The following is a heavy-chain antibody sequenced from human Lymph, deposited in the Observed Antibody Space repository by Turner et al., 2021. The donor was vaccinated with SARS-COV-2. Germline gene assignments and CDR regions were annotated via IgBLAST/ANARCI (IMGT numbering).Heavy chain of an antibody. D-gene: IGHD2-15*01. CDR1: GYTLPELS. Sequence: QVQLVQPGAEVKKPGASVKVSCKVSGYTLPELSMHWVRQTPGKGLGGMGGFDPEDGETIYAQNFQGRVTMTEDTSTDTAYMDLSSLRSEDTAVYYCATAPAAVVTGWFDPWGQGTLVTVSS. V-gene: IGHV1-24*01. CDR2: FDPEDGET. CDR3: ATAPAAVVTGWFDP. J-gene: IGHJ5*02.